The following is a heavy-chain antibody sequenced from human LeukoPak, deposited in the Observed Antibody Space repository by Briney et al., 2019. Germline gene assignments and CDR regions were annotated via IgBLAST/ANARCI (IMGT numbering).Heavy chain of an antibody. CDR3: ARPLSSGNYWVAGFDI. CDR1: GYSFTSYW. Sequence: GESLKISCKGSGYSFTSYWIGWVRQMPGKGLEWMGIIYPGDSDTRYSPSFQGQVTISADKSISTAYLQWNSLKASDTAMHYCARPLSSGNYWVAGFDIWGQGTLVTVSS. D-gene: IGHD1-26*01. V-gene: IGHV5-51*01. J-gene: IGHJ3*02. CDR2: IYPGDSDT.